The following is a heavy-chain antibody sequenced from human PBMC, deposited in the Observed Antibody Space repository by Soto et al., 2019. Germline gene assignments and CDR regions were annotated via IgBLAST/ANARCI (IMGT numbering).Heavy chain of an antibody. J-gene: IGHJ4*02. V-gene: IGHV1-69*04. D-gene: IGHD3-10*01. Sequence: SVKVSCKASGYTFTSYAMHWVRQAPGQRLEWMGRIIPILGIANYAQKFQGRVTITADKSTSTAYMELSSLRSEDTAVYYCARVIPVGDTGFDYWGQGTLVTVSS. CDR3: ARVIPVGDTGFDY. CDR1: GYTFTSYA. CDR2: IIPILGIA.